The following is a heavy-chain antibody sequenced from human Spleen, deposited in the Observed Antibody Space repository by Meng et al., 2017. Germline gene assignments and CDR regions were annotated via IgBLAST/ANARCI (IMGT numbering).Heavy chain of an antibody. CDR3: ARGPPAGY. V-gene: IGHV4-34*01. CDR1: GGSFSGYY. J-gene: IGHJ4*02. Sequence: VQRQQWGAGLVEPSETPGLTCAVYGGSFSGYYSSRRRQPPGKGLVWSGEINHSGSTNYNPSLKSRVNISVDTYKNQFSLKLSSVTAADTAVYYCARGPPAGYWGQGTLVTVSS. CDR2: INHSGST.